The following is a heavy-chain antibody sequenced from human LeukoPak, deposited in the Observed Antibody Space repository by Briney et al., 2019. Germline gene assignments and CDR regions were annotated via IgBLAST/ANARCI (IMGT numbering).Heavy chain of an antibody. D-gene: IGHD2-15*01. CDR3: AKDLSVVALYYYMDV. Sequence: SGGSLRLSCAASGFNFRSYGMHGVRQAPGKALEGVAFIRYDGSNNYYADSVKGRFTISRDNSKNTLYLQMNSLRAEDTAVYYCAKDLSVVALYYYMDVWGKGTMVTISS. CDR2: IRYDGSNN. V-gene: IGHV3-30*02. CDR1: GFNFRSYG. J-gene: IGHJ6*03.